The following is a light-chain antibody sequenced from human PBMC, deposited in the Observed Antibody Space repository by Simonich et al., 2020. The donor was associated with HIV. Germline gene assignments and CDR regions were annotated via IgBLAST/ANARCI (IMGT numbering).Light chain of an antibody. J-gene: IGKJ1*01. CDR3: QQYNTYLRT. CDR2: AAS. Sequence: DIQMTQSPSSLSASVGDRVTITCRASQRIYRYLNWYQQKPGKAPKLLIYAASSLQTGVPSRFSGSGSGTEFTLTISSLQPDDVATYYCQQYNTYLRTFGQGTKVEIK. CDR1: QRIYRY. V-gene: IGKV1-39*01.